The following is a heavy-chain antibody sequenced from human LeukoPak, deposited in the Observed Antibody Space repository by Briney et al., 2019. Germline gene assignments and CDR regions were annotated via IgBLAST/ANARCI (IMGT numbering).Heavy chain of an antibody. V-gene: IGHV3-30*03. CDR3: ARDRGGGHMDV. CDR1: GLTFRTYA. Sequence: GGSLRLSCAASGLTFRTYAMSWVRQAPGKGLEWVAVISYDGSNKYYADSVKGRFTISRENAKNSLYLQMNSLRAGDTAVYYCARDRGGGHMDVWGKGTTVTISS. J-gene: IGHJ6*03. D-gene: IGHD2-15*01. CDR2: ISYDGSNK.